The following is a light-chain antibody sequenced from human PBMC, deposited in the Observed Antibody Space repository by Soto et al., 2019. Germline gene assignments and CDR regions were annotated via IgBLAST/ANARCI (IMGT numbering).Light chain of an antibody. V-gene: IGKV3-15*01. CDR1: QGVGST. J-gene: IGKJ1*01. CDR2: AAS. CDR3: QQYNGYSSWT. Sequence: EIVMTQSPATLSVSPGERATLSCRASQGVGSTLAWYQQKPGQTPRLLIYAASTRATGVPARFSGSGSGTEFTLTINSLQSDDFATYYCQQYNGYSSWTFGQGTKVDIK.